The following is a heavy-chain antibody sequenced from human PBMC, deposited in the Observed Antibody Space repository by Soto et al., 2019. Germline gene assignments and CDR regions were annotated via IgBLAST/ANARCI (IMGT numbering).Heavy chain of an antibody. CDR3: ARAKCDSGWYEYYFDY. CDR2: INAGNGNT. J-gene: IGHJ4*02. CDR1: RYTFTSYA. Sequence: QVQLVQSGAEVKKPGDSAKVSCKASRYTFTSYAMHWVRQAPGQRLEWMGWINAGNGNTKYSQKFQGRVTITRDTSASTAYMELSSLRSEDTAVYYCARAKCDSGWYEYYFDYWGQGTLVTVSS. V-gene: IGHV1-3*01. D-gene: IGHD6-19*01.